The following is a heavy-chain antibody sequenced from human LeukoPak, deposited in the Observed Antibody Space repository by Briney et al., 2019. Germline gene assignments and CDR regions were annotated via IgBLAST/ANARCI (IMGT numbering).Heavy chain of an antibody. CDR1: GGSISSYY. J-gene: IGHJ4*02. CDR3: ARRKYSSGSYYFDY. V-gene: IGHV4-59*08. CDR2: IYYSGST. Sequence: SETLSLTCTVSGGSISSYYWSWIRQPPGEGLEWIGYIYYSGSTNYNPSLKSRVTISVDTSKNQFSLKLSSVTAADTAVYYCARRKYSSGSYYFDYWGQGTLVTVSS. D-gene: IGHD6-19*01.